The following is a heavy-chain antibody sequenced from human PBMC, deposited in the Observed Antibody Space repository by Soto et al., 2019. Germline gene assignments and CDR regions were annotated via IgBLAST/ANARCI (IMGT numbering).Heavy chain of an antibody. CDR3: AKLEHRLRWSFIDY. J-gene: IGHJ4*02. V-gene: IGHV3-23*01. CDR2: ISGSGGST. CDR1: GFTFSSYA. Sequence: GGSLRLSCAASGFTFSSYAMSWVHQAPGKGLEWVSAISGSGGSTYYADSVKGRFTISRDNSKNTLYLQMNSLRAEDTAVYYCAKLEHRLRWSFIDYWGQGTLVTVSS. D-gene: IGHD4-17*01.